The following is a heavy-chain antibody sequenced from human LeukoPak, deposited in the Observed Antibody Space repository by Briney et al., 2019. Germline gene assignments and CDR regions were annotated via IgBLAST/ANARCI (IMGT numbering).Heavy chain of an antibody. J-gene: IGHJ4*02. Sequence: SVNVSCKASGGTFSSYAISWVRQAPGQGLEWMGGIIPIFGTANYAQKFQGRVTITADESTSTAYMELSSLRSEDTAVYYCARDLYGSGSYTGYWGQGTLVTVSS. CDR3: ARDLYGSGSYTGY. CDR2: IIPIFGTA. CDR1: GGTFSSYA. V-gene: IGHV1-69*13. D-gene: IGHD3-10*01.